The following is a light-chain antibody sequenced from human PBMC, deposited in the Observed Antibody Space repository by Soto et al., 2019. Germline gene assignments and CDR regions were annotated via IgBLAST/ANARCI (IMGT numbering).Light chain of an antibody. CDR2: AAS. J-gene: IGKJ3*01. CDR3: PNYYIAPFT. CDR1: HGISDY. V-gene: IGKV1-27*01. Sequence: DIQMTQSPSSLSAFLGDRVTITCRASHGISDYLVWYQQKPGKVPKLLIYAASTLQSGVPPRFSGTGSGTDVTLTISSLQPEDVATYCCPNYYIAPFTFGPGTKVDIK.